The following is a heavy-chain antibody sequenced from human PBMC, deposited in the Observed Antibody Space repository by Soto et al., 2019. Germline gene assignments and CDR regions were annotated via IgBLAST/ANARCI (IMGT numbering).Heavy chain of an antibody. V-gene: IGHV4-30-2*01. D-gene: IGHD2-21*02. CDR2: IYQSGST. J-gene: IGHJ5*02. CDR3: ARDMSGCSSSDCYLSGWFDP. Sequence: PSETLSLTCTVSGAPIISGAYSWSWIRQPPGKGLEWIGFIYQSGSTHYNPSLKSRVTISVDRSKNHFSLQLTSLTAADTAVYYCARDMSGCSSSDCYLSGWFDPWGPGTLVTVSS. CDR1: GAPIISGAYS.